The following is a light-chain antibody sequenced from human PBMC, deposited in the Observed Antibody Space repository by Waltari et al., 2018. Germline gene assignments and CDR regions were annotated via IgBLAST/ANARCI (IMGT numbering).Light chain of an antibody. V-gene: IGKV1-9*01. CDR3: QQLKDYPTT. CDR2: GAS. CDR1: QGISTY. Sequence: IQLTQSPSSLSASVGDRVTITCRASQGISTYLGWYQQKPGKAPHLLIYGASDLQGGVPSRFSGSGSGTDFTLTISDLQPEDSATYYCQQLKDYPTTFGRGTRLEIK. J-gene: IGKJ5*01.